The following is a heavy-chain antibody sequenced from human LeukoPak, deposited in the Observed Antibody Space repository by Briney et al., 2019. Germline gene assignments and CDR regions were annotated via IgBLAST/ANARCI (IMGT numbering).Heavy chain of an antibody. V-gene: IGHV3-30-3*01. J-gene: IGHJ6*02. CDR3: ARDGIVVVPAAIFRYYYYGMDV. Sequence: PGRSLRLSCAASGFTFSSYAMHWVRQAPGKGLEWVAVISYDGSNKYYADSVKGRFTISRDNSKNTLYLQMNSLRAEDAAVYYCARDGIVVVPAAIFRYYYYGMDVWGQGTTVTVSS. CDR1: GFTFSSYA. D-gene: IGHD2-2*02. CDR2: ISYDGSNK.